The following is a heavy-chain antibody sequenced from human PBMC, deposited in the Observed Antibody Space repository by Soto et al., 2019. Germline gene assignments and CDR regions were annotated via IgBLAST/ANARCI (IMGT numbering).Heavy chain of an antibody. CDR2: IYSVGDT. D-gene: IGHD2-15*01. CDR3: ASFYCSRGSCYFDY. CDR1: GFPVNYNY. V-gene: IGHV3-53*01. J-gene: IGHJ4*02. Sequence: EVQLVESGGGLIQPGESLRLSCAVSGFPVNYNYMTWVRQAPGKGLEWVSSIYSVGDTYYEDSVKGRFTISRDTSKNTVYLQLSSLRAEDTAVYYCASFYCSRGSCYFDYWGQGTLVTVSS.